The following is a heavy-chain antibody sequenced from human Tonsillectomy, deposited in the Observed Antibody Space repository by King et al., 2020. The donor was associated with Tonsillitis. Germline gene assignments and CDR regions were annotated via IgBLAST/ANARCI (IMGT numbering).Heavy chain of an antibody. CDR1: GFTFTNAW. CDR2: IKSKTEGGTR. CDR3: TKGMVEHYDAGTYRTGAFDI. J-gene: IGHJ3*02. V-gene: IGHV3-15*01. Sequence: VQLVESGGGLEKPGGSLRLSCAVSGFTFTNAWMSWVRQAPGKGLEWVGRIKSKTEGGTRDYAAPVKGRFTISRDDSKNTLYLQMSGLKTEDTAVYYCTKGMVEHYDAGTYRTGAFDIWGQGTTVTVSA. D-gene: IGHD3-10*01.